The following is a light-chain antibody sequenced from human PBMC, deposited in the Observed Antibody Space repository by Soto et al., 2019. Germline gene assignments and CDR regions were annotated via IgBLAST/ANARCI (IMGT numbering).Light chain of an antibody. CDR2: DAS. CDR1: ERISSW. Sequence: DIQMTQSPSTLSASVGDSVTITCRASERISSWLAWYQQKPGKVPKLLIYDASTLESGVPSRFSGSGFGTEFTLTISRLQPDDFATYYCQQYNTYWTFGQGTKVEIK. V-gene: IGKV1-5*01. J-gene: IGKJ1*01. CDR3: QQYNTYWT.